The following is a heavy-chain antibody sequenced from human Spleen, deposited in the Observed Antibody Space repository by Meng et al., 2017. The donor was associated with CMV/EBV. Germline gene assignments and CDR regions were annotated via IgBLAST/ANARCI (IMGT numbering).Heavy chain of an antibody. V-gene: IGHV3-33*06. CDR2: IWYDGTNK. D-gene: IGHD3-3*01. Sequence: GESLKISCTASGFSFSSYGMHWVRQAPGKGPEWVAVIWYDGTNKYYADSVKGRFTISRDNSKNTLYLQMNSLRVEDRAVYYCAKGVEGYDFRSGYRSPYGMDVWGQGTTVTVSS. CDR3: AKGVEGYDFRSGYRSPYGMDV. J-gene: IGHJ6*02. CDR1: GFSFSSYG.